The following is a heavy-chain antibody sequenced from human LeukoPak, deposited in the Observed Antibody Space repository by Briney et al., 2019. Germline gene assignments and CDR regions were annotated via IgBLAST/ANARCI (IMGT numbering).Heavy chain of an antibody. D-gene: IGHD3-22*01. Sequence: GGSLRLSCAASGFTFSSYAMSWVRQAPGKGLEWVSAISGSGGSTYYADSVKGRFTISRDNSKNTLYLQMNSLRAEDTAVYYCAEATYYYDSSGYYYYGPSYFDYWGQGTLVTVSS. CDR3: AEATYYYDSSGYYYYGPSYFDY. V-gene: IGHV3-23*01. CDR2: ISGSGGST. J-gene: IGHJ4*02. CDR1: GFTFSSYA.